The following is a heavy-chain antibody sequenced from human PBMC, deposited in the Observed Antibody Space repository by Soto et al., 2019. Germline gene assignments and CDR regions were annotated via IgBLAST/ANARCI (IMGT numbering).Heavy chain of an antibody. CDR2: IDPSDSRT. CDR1: GYMFPIYH. CDR3: ARHGSNGDFDF. D-gene: IGHD2-8*01. Sequence: GESLKLSCEASGYMFPIYHISWVRQMPGKGLEWVGKIDPSDSRTMYRPSSRARITISVDKSINTAYLEWGRLKASDTAMYYCARHGSNGDFDFWGQGTQVTVSS. V-gene: IGHV5-10-1*01. J-gene: IGHJ4*02.